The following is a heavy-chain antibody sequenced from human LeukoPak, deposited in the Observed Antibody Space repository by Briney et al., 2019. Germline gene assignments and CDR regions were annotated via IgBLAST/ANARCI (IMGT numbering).Heavy chain of an antibody. Sequence: GGSLRLSCAASGFTFSSYGMHWVRQAPGKGLEWVAVIWYDGSNKYYADSVKGRFTISRDNSKNTLYLQMNSLRAEDTAVYYCARSAGIAARPRYLEYWGQGTLVTVSS. CDR1: GFTFSSYG. V-gene: IGHV3-33*01. CDR2: IWYDGSNK. J-gene: IGHJ4*02. CDR3: ARSAGIAARPRYLEY. D-gene: IGHD6-6*01.